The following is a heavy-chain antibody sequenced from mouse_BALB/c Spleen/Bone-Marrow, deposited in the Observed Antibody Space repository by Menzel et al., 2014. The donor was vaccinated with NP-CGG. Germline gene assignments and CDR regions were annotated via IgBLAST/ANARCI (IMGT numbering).Heavy chain of an antibody. CDR1: GYSITSDYY. CDR3: ARLRGSNYGYFDV. CDR2: IRYDGSN. V-gene: IGHV3-6*02. J-gene: IGHJ1*01. D-gene: IGHD1-1*01. Sequence: EVKLVESGPGLVKPSQSLSLTCSVTGYSITSDYYWNWIRQFPGNKLEWMAYIRYDGSNNYNPSLKNRISITRDTSKNQFFLKLNSVTSEDTATYHCARLRGSNYGYFDVWGAGTTVTVSS.